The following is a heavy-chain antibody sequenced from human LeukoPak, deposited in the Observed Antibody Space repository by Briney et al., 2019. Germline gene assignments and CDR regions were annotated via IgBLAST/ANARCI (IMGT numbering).Heavy chain of an antibody. CDR3: ARDHNYAFDN. CDR1: GFPFSEYS. V-gene: IGHV3-11*06. J-gene: IGHJ4*02. D-gene: IGHD1-1*01. Sequence: PGGSLRLSCAASGFPFSEYSMNWVRQAPGEGLEWISYIGISSGNTKYADSVKGRFTVSADNARNSLYLQMNSLRVEDTAVYYCARDHNYAFDNWGQGTLVTVSS. CDR2: IGISSGNT.